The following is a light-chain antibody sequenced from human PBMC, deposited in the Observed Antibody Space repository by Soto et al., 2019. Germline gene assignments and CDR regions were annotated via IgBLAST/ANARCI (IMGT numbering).Light chain of an antibody. J-gene: IGKJ1*01. CDR2: GAS. CDR3: QQYNTWLWT. CDR1: QSVNAN. Sequence: EVVMTQSPATLSVSPGERATLSCRASQSVNANLAWYQQKPGQSPRLLIHGASNRATGIPARFSGSGFGTEFILAISSLQAEDFGVYYCQQYNTWLWTFGQGTKVEI. V-gene: IGKV3-15*01.